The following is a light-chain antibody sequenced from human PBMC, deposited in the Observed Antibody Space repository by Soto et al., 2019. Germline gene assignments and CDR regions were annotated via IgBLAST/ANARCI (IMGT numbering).Light chain of an antibody. J-gene: IGKJ1*01. CDR1: QTISSW. Sequence: DIQMTQSPSTLSGSVGDRVTITCRASQTISSWLAWYQQKPGKAPKLLIYKASTLKSGVPSRFSGRGSGTEFTLTINSLQPDDFATYYCQHYNSYSEAFGQGTKVELK. CDR3: QHYNSYSEA. CDR2: KAS. V-gene: IGKV1-5*03.